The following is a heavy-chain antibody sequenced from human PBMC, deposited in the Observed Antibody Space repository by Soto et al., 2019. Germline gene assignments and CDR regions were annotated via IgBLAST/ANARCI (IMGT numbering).Heavy chain of an antibody. CDR1: GASISRTGFH. Sequence: QLQLQESGPGLVKPSETLSLTCAVSGASISRTGFHWGWIRQPPGQGLEWIGSIYEGGTTFYNSSLKSRVTISADTSKNHFSLKLNSVTAADTAVYFCARRGSGYTFDYWGQGTLVTVSS. CDR2: IYEGGTT. CDR3: ARRGSGYTFDY. D-gene: IGHD3-10*01. V-gene: IGHV4-39*01. J-gene: IGHJ4*02.